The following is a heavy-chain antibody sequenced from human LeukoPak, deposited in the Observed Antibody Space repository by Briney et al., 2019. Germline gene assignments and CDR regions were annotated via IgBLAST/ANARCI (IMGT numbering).Heavy chain of an antibody. CDR1: GYTFTRHG. Sequence: ASVRVSCKASGYTFTRHGITWVRQAPGQGLEWMGWISTYSSHTTYAQKFQGRVTMTTDTSTTTAYMELRSLRSDDTAVYYCARDEGRVSGSFNPWGQGTLVTVSS. D-gene: IGHD3-10*01. J-gene: IGHJ5*02. CDR2: ISTYSSHT. CDR3: ARDEGRVSGSFNP. V-gene: IGHV1-18*01.